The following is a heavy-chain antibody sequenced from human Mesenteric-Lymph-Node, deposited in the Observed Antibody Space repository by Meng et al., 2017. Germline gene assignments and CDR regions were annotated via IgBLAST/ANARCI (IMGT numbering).Heavy chain of an antibody. D-gene: IGHD2-15*01. CDR1: GFTFSSYW. V-gene: IGHV3-48*01. CDR3: ARDINLLADH. CDR2: LSWNSGTI. J-gene: IGHJ4*02. Sequence: GESLKISCAASGFTFSSYWMSWVRQAPGKGLEWVSGLSWNSGTIGYADSVKGRFTISRDDSKNTLYLQMNSLRAEDTAVYYCARDINLLADHWGQGTLVTVSS.